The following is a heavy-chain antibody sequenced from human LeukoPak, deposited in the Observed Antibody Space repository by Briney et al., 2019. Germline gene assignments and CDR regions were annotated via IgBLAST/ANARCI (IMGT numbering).Heavy chain of an antibody. Sequence: GGSLRLSCTVSGFTFSNYAMSWVRQAPGRGLEWVSVISGSGVVTYYEDSVKGRFTISRDNYRNTLYMQMNSLRGEDTAMYYCARVQGGGFRTADYWGQGTLVTVSS. J-gene: IGHJ4*02. CDR3: ARVQGGGFRTADY. CDR1: GFTFSNYA. V-gene: IGHV3-23*01. D-gene: IGHD1-14*01. CDR2: ISGSGVVT.